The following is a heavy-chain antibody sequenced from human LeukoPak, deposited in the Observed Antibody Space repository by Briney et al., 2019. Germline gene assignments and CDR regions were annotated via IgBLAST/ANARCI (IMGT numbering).Heavy chain of an antibody. CDR1: GFTFSGSW. Sequence: GGSLRLSCAASGFTFSGSWMHWVRQTPGKGLVWVSRIIGDGSVTSYADSVKGRFTISRDNSKNTLYLQMNSLRAEDTAVYYCARVEMATKGDYWGQGTLVTVSS. J-gene: IGHJ4*02. CDR2: IIGDGSVT. V-gene: IGHV3-74*01. CDR3: ARVEMATKGDY. D-gene: IGHD5-24*01.